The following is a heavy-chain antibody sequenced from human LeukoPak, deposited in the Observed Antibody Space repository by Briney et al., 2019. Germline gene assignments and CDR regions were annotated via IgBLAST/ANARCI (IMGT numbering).Heavy chain of an antibody. Sequence: GASVKVSCKASGYTFTTYNINWVRQAPGLGLEWMGWINPNSGDTKNAQNFQGRVTMTRDTSISTVYMELSSLRSDDTAVFYCARASGGGQTSFDIWGQGTVVTVSS. J-gene: IGHJ3*02. CDR3: ARASGGGQTSFDI. D-gene: IGHD3-16*01. CDR1: GYTFTTYN. CDR2: INPNSGDT. V-gene: IGHV1-2*02.